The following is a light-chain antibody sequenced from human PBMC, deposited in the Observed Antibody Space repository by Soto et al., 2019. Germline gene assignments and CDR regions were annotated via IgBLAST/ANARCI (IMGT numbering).Light chain of an antibody. CDR3: QQYDSYPLT. J-gene: IGKJ4*01. CDR1: QSISNF. Sequence: DIQMTQSPSTLSASVGDRVTITCRASQSISNFLAWYQQKAGKAPEFLIYKASSLESGVSSRFSGSGSGTEFTLSISSLQPDDFATYYCQQYDSYPLTFGGGTKVDIK. V-gene: IGKV1-5*03. CDR2: KAS.